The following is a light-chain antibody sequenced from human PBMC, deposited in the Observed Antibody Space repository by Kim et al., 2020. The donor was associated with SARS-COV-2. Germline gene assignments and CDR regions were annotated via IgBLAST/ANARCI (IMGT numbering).Light chain of an antibody. V-gene: IGKV3-15*01. CDR3: QHYNNWPRT. CDR1: QSVASN. Sequence: VSPGDRATLSCRASQSVASNLAWYQQKPGQAPRLLIFAVSTRVTGTPARFSGSRSGTEFTLTISSLQSEDFAVYYCQHYNNWPRTFGQGTKVDIK. CDR2: AVS. J-gene: IGKJ1*01.